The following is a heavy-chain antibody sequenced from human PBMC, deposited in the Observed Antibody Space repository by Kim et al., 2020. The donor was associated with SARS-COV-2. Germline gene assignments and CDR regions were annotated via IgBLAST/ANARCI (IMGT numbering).Heavy chain of an antibody. V-gene: IGHV3-53*01. J-gene: IGHJ4*02. D-gene: IGHD3-9*01. Sequence: YYADSVKGRFTISRDNSKNTLYLQMNSLRAEDTAVYYCARMNILTGYYRYWGQGTLVTVSS. CDR3: ARMNILTGYYRY.